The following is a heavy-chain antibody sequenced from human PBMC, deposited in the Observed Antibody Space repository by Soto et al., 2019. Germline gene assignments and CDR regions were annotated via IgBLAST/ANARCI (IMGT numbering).Heavy chain of an antibody. J-gene: IGHJ4*02. CDR3: AKGFAFLPAAGIGPIAY. Sequence: EVQLLESGGGLVQPGGSLRLSCAASGFTFSSYAMSWVRQAPGKGLEWVSAISGSGGSTYYADSVKGRFTISRDNSKNTVYQKINPLRAEDRAVYSGAKGFAFLPAAGIGPIAYGARGPLVPVP. CDR2: ISGSGGST. V-gene: IGHV3-23*01. D-gene: IGHD6-13*01. CDR1: GFTFSSYA.